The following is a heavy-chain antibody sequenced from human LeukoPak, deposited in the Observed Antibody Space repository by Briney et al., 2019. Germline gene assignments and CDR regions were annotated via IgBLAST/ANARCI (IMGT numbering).Heavy chain of an antibody. CDR1: GFTFSHFG. J-gene: IGHJ4*02. CDR2: IWYNGRNQ. CDR3: VREGTSGNGDGYNSYDY. V-gene: IGHV3-33*01. D-gene: IGHD5-24*01. Sequence: GGSLRLSRAATGFTFSHFGMHWVRQAPGKGLEWVAVIWYNGRNQYYRDSVKGRFTISRDNFKNTLHLQMNSLRVEDTAMYYCVREGTSGNGDGYNSYDYWGQGTLVTVSS.